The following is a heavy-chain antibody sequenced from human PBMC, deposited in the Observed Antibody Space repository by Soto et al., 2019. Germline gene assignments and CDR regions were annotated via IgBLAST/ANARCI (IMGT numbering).Heavy chain of an antibody. Sequence: GESLKISCKGSGYSFTSYWIGWVRQMPGKGLEWMGIIYPGDSDTRYSPSFQGQVTISADKSISTAYLQWSSLKASDTAMYYCARLNEWRQSYYYYYGMDVWGQGTTVTVSS. CDR3: ARLNEWRQSYYYYYGMDV. J-gene: IGHJ6*02. D-gene: IGHD3-3*01. V-gene: IGHV5-51*01. CDR2: IYPGDSDT. CDR1: GYSFTSYW.